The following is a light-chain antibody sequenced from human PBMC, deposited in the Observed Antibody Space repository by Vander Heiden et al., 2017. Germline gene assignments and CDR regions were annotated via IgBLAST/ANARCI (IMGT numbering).Light chain of an antibody. V-gene: IGLV3-25*03. Sequence: SYELTQPPSVSVSPGQTARITCSGDALPKQYAYWYQQKPGQAPVLVIYKDSERPSGISERFSGSSSGTTVTLTISGVQAEDEADYYCQSADSSGTIGVFGGGTKLTVL. CDR1: ALPKQY. CDR2: KDS. CDR3: QSADSSGTIGV. J-gene: IGLJ2*01.